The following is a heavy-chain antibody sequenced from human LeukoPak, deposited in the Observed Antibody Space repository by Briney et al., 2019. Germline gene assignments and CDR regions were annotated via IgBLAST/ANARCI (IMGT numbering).Heavy chain of an antibody. V-gene: IGHV3-30*04. CDR3: ARSLATSYYYMVV. J-gene: IGHJ6*03. CDR2: ISYDGSNK. D-gene: IGHD5-12*01. Sequence: GGSLRLSCAASGFTFSNYAMHWVRQAPGKGLEWVAVISYDGSNKYYADSVKGRFTISRDNSKNTLYLQMSSLRAEDTAVYYCARSLATSYYYMVVWGKGTTVTVSS. CDR1: GFTFSNYA.